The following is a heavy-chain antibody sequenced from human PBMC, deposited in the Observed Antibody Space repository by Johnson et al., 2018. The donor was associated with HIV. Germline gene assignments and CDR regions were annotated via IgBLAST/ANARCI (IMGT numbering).Heavy chain of an antibody. D-gene: IGHD3-16*02. J-gene: IGHJ3*02. CDR1: GFTFSNVW. V-gene: IGHV3-15*01. CDR2: IKRKIEGETT. Sequence: VQLVESGGGLVKPGGSLRLSCAASGFTFSNVWMTWVRQAPGKGLEWVGRIKRKIEGETTDYAAPVKGRFTISRDDSKNTLYLQMNNLTTEDTAVYYCTTAIVIDAFDIWGQGTMVTVSS. CDR3: TTAIVIDAFDI.